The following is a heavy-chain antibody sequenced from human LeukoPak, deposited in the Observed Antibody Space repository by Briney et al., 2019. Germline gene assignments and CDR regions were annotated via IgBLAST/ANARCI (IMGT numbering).Heavy chain of an antibody. CDR1: GFTFSSYA. J-gene: IGHJ4*02. Sequence: GGSLRLSCAASGFTFSSYAISWVRQAPGEGLGWVSAISSGGAGTYYADSVKGRFTISRDNSKNTLNLQMNSLRAEDTAVYYCAKAIAPTGKPVFDYRGQGTLVTVSS. CDR3: AKAIAPTGKPVFDY. V-gene: IGHV3-23*01. D-gene: IGHD6-13*01. CDR2: ISSGGAGT.